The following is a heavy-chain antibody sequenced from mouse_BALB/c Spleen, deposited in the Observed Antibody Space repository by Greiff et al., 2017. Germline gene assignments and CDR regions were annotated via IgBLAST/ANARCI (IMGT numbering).Heavy chain of an antibody. D-gene: IGHD1-1*01. CDR2: ISTYYGDA. V-gene: IGHV1S137*01. J-gene: IGHJ3*01. CDR3: ARGYYGSPPWFAY. Sequence: VKLVESGAELVRPGVSVKISCKGSGYTFTDYAMHWVKQSHAKSLEWIGVISTYYGDASYNQKFKGKATMTVDKSSSTAYMELARLTSEDSAIYYCARGYYGSPPWFAYWGQGTLVTVSA. CDR1: GYTFTDYA.